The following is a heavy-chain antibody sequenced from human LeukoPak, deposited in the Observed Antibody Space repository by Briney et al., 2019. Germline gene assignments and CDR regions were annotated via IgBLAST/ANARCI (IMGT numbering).Heavy chain of an antibody. V-gene: IGHV3-30*04. Sequence: PGGSLRLSCAASGFTFSSYDMHWVRQAPGKGLEWVAYISYGGSNIYYADSVKGRFTISRDNSKNTLYMQMNSLRAEDTPVYYCRKVRYSSGVRFDYNYGMDVWGQGSTLSVSS. CDR3: RKVRYSSGVRFDYNYGMDV. CDR1: GFTFSSYD. CDR2: ISYGGSNI. D-gene: IGHD6-19*01. J-gene: IGHJ6*02.